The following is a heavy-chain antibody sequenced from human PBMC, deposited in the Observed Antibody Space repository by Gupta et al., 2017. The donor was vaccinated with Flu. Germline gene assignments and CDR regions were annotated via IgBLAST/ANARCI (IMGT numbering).Heavy chain of an antibody. CDR3: EKLGRPAVAGTSNVDD. CDR2: IGGSGGST. D-gene: IGHD6-19*01. V-gene: IGHV3-23*01. Sequence: DVQLLESVGGLVQPGGSLRLSCAAFGFSNYAMSWVRQATGKGLGWVSAIGGSGGSTYYADYVKGRFTISRDKSKNTLYLKMNSLRAEDTAVYYCEKLGRPAVAGTSNVDDWGQGTLVTVSS. J-gene: IGHJ4*02. CDR1: GFSNYA.